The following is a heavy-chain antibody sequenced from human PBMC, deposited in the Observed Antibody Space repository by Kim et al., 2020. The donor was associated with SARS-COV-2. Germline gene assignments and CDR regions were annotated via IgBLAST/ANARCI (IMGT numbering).Heavy chain of an antibody. CDR1: GGSISSSSYY. J-gene: IGHJ5*02. V-gene: IGHV4-39*01. D-gene: IGHD3-10*01. CDR3: VRYGSETLGFDP. Sequence: SETLSLTCTVSGGSISSSSYYWGWIRQPPGKGLEWIGSIYYSGSTYYNPSLKSRVTISVDTSKNQFSLKLSSVTAADTAVYYCVRYGSETLGFDPWGQGT. CDR2: IYYSGST.